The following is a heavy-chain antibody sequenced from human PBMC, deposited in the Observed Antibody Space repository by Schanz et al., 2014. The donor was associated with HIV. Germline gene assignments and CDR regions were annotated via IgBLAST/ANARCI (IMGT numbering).Heavy chain of an antibody. CDR3: AKGWRGYSISSLVDY. V-gene: IGHV3-30*18. CDR1: GFTFSTND. CDR2: ISYDGRNK. J-gene: IGHJ4*02. D-gene: IGHD6-6*01. Sequence: QVQLVESGGGVVQPGRSLRLSCAASGFTFSTNDMHWVRQVPGKGLEWVTVISYDGRNKYYADSVKGRITISRDNSKNTLYLQMNSLRADDTAVYYCAKGWRGYSISSLVDYWGQGSLVTVSS.